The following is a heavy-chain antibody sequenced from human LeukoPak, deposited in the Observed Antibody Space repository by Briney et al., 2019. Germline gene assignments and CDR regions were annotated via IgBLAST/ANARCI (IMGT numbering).Heavy chain of an antibody. CDR3: ARHLDYGDYGGNWYFDL. J-gene: IGHJ2*01. CDR1: GYSFTSYW. Sequence: GESLKISCKVSGYSFTSYWIGWVRQMPGKGLGWMGIIYPGDSDTRYSPSFQGQVTISADKSISTAYLQWSSLKASDTAMYYCARHLDYGDYGGNWYFDLWGRGTLVTVSS. CDR2: IYPGDSDT. D-gene: IGHD4-17*01. V-gene: IGHV5-51*01.